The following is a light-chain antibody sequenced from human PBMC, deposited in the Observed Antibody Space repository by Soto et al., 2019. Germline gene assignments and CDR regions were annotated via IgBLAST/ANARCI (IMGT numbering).Light chain of an antibody. J-gene: IGKJ4*01. Sequence: EKVMPQSPAPRSVSPGERATLSCMASQSVSSDLAWYQQKPGQAPRLLIYGASIRAPDIPARFSGSGFGTEFTLTISSLQSEDFAVYYCQHYNRWPLTFGGGTKVDIK. CDR2: GAS. CDR3: QHYNRWPLT. CDR1: QSVSSD. V-gene: IGKV3-15*01.